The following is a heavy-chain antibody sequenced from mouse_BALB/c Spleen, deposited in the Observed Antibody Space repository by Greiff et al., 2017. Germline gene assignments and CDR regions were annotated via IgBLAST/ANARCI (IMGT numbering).Heavy chain of an antibody. J-gene: IGHJ2*01. CDR3: ARSGRSYYFGY. Sequence: EVKLVESGGGLVQPGGSRKLSCAASGFTFSRFGMHWVRQAPEQGLEWVAYICSGSSTIYYADTVKGRFTITRDNPKNHLFLQMTSLRSKDTAMYYCARSGRSYYFGYWGKGTTLTVSS. CDR2: ICSGSSTI. V-gene: IGHV5-17*02. CDR1: GFTFSRFG. D-gene: IGHD3-1*01.